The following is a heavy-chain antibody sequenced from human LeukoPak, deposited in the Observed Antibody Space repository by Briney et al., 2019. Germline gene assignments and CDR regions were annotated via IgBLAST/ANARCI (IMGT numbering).Heavy chain of an antibody. V-gene: IGHV3-11*04. CDR2: ISSSGSTI. D-gene: IGHD4-23*01. CDR3: ARDGDYGGNSRFFFDI. Sequence: KPGGSLRLSCAASGFTSSGYYMSWIRQAPGKGLEWVSYISSSGSTIYYADSVKGRFTISRDNAKNSLYLQMNSLRAEDTAVYYCARDGDYGGNSRFFFDIWGQGTMVTVSS. CDR1: GFTSSGYY. J-gene: IGHJ3*02.